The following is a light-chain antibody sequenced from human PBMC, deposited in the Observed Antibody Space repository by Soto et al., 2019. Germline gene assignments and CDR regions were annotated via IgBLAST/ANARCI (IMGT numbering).Light chain of an antibody. V-gene: IGKV3-11*01. CDR1: QSFRGL. Sequence: IVLIQSPATLSVSPGERATLSCRASQSFRGLLAWYQQKPGQAPRLLIYDAYNRATGIPPRFSGSGSGTDFTLTISSLEPEDSAVYYCQQRHMWPITFGQGTRLEIK. CDR2: DAY. J-gene: IGKJ5*01. CDR3: QQRHMWPIT.